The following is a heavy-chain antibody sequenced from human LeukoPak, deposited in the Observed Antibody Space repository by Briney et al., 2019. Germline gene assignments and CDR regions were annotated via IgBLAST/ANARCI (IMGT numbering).Heavy chain of an antibody. CDR1: GGSFSGYY. CDR2: INHSGST. CDR3: ARGLKGSGSYYKRTNWFVP. D-gene: IGHD3-10*01. J-gene: IGHJ5*02. V-gene: IGHV4-34*01. Sequence: PSETLPLPCAVYGGSFSGYYWSWIRQPPGKGLEWIGEINHSGSTNYNPSLKSRVTISVDTSKNQFSLKLSSVTAADTAVYYCARGLKGSGSYYKRTNWFVPWGQGTLVTVSS.